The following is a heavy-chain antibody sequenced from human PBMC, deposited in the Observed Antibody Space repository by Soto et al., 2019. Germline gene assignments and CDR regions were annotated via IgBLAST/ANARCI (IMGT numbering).Heavy chain of an antibody. Sequence: SETLSLTCIVSGGSISSSSYYWGWIRQPPGKGLEWIGSIYYSGSTYYNPSLKSRVTISVDTSKNQFSLKLSSVTAADTAVYYCARLGGSYRSWFDPWGQGTLVTVSS. CDR2: IYYSGST. CDR1: GGSISSSSYY. CDR3: ARLGGSYRSWFDP. D-gene: IGHD1-26*01. J-gene: IGHJ5*02. V-gene: IGHV4-39*01.